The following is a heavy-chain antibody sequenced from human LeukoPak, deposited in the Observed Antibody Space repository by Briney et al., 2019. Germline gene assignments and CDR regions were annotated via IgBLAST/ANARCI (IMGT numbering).Heavy chain of an antibody. CDR2: ISPNSGGT. CDR1: GYIFIVHY. D-gene: IGHD5-12*01. V-gene: IGHV1-2*02. Sequence: ASVRVSCKASGYIFIVHYIHWVRQAPGQGLEGLGWISPNSGGTNYAQTFQGRVTMTRDTSMSTVYMELSSLRSDDTAVYYCARDHSVATIGRGYDYYMDVWGKGTTVTVSS. CDR3: ARDHSVATIGRGYDYYMDV. J-gene: IGHJ6*03.